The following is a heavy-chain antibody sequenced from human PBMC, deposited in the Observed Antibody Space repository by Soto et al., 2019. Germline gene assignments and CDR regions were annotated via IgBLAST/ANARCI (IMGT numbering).Heavy chain of an antibody. V-gene: IGHV3-74*01. CDR2: INSDGSST. CDR3: ARWSGREWWTYAFDI. Sequence: GGSLRLSCAASGFTFSSYWMHWVRQAPGKGLVWVSRINSDGSSTSYADSVKGRFTISRDNAKNTLYLQMNSLRAEDTAVYYCARWSGREWWTYAFDIWGQGTMVTVSS. J-gene: IGHJ3*02. D-gene: IGHD2-15*01. CDR1: GFTFSSYW.